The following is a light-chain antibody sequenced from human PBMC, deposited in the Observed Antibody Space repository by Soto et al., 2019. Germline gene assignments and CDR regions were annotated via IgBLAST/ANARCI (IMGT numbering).Light chain of an antibody. CDR3: QQFDDSVT. CDR1: QSVSSNY. V-gene: IGKV3-20*01. J-gene: IGKJ5*01. Sequence: IVLTQSPGTLSLSPGARATLSCRAGQSVSSNYLAWYQQKPGQAPRLLMYGASSRGTGIPDRFSGGGSGTDFTLTISRLEPEDSAVYYCQQFDDSVTFGQGTRLEIK. CDR2: GAS.